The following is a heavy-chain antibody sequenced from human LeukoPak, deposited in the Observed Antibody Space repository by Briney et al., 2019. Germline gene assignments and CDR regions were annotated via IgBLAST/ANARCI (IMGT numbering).Heavy chain of an antibody. D-gene: IGHD3-22*01. Sequence: PSETLSLTCTVSGGSISSYYWSWIRQPPGKGLEWIGYMYYSGSTNYNPSLKSRVTISVDTSKNQFSLKLSSVTAADTAVYYCARVWYDSSGYYHPLDYWGQGTLVTVSS. V-gene: IGHV4-59*01. CDR1: GGSISSYY. J-gene: IGHJ4*02. CDR2: MYYSGST. CDR3: ARVWYDSSGYYHPLDY.